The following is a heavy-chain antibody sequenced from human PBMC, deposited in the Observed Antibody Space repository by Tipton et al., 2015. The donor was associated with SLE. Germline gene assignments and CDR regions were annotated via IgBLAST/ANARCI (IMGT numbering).Heavy chain of an antibody. V-gene: IGHV4-59*01. CDR1: GDSISNDY. Sequence: TLSLTCTVSGDSISNDYWSWNWIRQSPGKALEWIGYIYFDGNSNGRGNYNPSLKSRATMSVDPSKMQFSLNLNSVTAADTALYFCARGVAERLGLDFWGQGSLVTVSS. J-gene: IGHJ4*02. D-gene: IGHD6-19*01. CDR3: ARGVAERLGLDF. CDR2: IYFDGNS.